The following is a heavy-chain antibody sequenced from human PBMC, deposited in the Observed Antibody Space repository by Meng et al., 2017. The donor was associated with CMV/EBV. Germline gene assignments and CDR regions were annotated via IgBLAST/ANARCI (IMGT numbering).Heavy chain of an antibody. CDR1: GGSISSSSYY. J-gene: IGHJ3*02. D-gene: IGHD4-17*01. CDR2: IYYSGST. CDR3: ASFQTTVTTSNAFDI. V-gene: IGHV4-39*07. Sequence: LEVSGPGLVEPPETPSLTCTVSGGSISSSSYYWGWIRQPPGKGLEWIGSIYYSGSTYYNPSLKSRVTISVDTSKNQFSLKLSSVTAADTAVYYCASFQTTVTTSNAFDIWGQGTMVTVSS.